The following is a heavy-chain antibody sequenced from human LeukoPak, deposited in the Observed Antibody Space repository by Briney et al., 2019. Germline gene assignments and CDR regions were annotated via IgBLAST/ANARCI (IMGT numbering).Heavy chain of an antibody. D-gene: IGHD3-10*01. V-gene: IGHV4-39*01. CDR3: ARHGPTVTMVRGVINSCYFDY. Sequence: PSETLSLTCTVSCGSISSSSYYWGWIRQPPGKGLEWIGSIYYSGSTYYNPSLKSRVTISVDTSKNQFSLKLSSVTAADTAVYYCARHGPTVTMVRGVINSCYFDYWGQGTLVTVSS. J-gene: IGHJ4*02. CDR2: IYYSGST. CDR1: CGSISSSSYY.